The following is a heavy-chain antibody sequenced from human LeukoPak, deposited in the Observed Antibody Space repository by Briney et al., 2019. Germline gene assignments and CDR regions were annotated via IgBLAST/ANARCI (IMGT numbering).Heavy chain of an antibody. J-gene: IGHJ5*01. CDR2: ITASGNTR. V-gene: IGHV3-23*01. Sequence: PGGSLRHSCAASGFTFSRYARSSVRQAPGRGVEWVSGITASGNTRYYADSLKGRFTISRDNSKNTLSLQMTSLTGEDTAVYYCAKDIRNTGWYKDSWGRGTLVTVSS. D-gene: IGHD6-19*01. CDR1: GFTFSRYA. CDR3: AKDIRNTGWYKDS.